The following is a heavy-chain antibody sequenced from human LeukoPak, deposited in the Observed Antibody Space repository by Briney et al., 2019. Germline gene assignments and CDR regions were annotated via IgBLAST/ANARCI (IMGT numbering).Heavy chain of an antibody. Sequence: PEGSLRLSCAASGFTFSSYAMSWVRQAPGKGLEWVSAISGSGGSTYYADSVKGRFTISRDNSKNTLYLQMNSLRAEDTAVYYCAKAVAAWRGYFDYWGQGTLVTVSS. J-gene: IGHJ4*02. CDR3: AKAVAAWRGYFDY. D-gene: IGHD6-13*01. V-gene: IGHV3-23*01. CDR1: GFTFSSYA. CDR2: ISGSGGST.